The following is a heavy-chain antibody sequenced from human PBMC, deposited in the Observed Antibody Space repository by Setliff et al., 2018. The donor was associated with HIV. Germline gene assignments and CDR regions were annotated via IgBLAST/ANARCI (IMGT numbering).Heavy chain of an antibody. D-gene: IGHD3-9*01. V-gene: IGHV1-69*05. Sequence: GASVKVSCKASGGTFSSYAISWVRQAPGQGLEWMGGIIPIFGTANYAQKFQGRVTITTDESTSTAYMELSSLRSDDTAVYYCARVEGSLRGYFDWTYYFDYWGQGTLVTVSS. CDR2: IIPIFGTA. CDR3: ARVEGSLRGYFDWTYYFDY. CDR1: GGTFSSYA. J-gene: IGHJ4*02.